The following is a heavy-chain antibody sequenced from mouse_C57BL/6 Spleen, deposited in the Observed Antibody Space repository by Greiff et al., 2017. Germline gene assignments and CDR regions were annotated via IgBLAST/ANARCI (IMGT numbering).Heavy chain of an antibody. V-gene: IGHV1-54*01. D-gene: IGHD1-1*01. J-gene: IGHJ2*01. CDR2: INPGSGGT. CDR3: ARITRVEAASVDD. Sequence: VQLQESGAELVRPGTSVKVSCKASGYAFTNYLIAWVKQRPGQGLEWIGVINPGSGGTNYNEKFKGKATLTVDKSSGTAYMQLSSLSSEDSAVFMCARITRVEAASVDDWGKGTTLTVS. CDR1: GYAFTNYL.